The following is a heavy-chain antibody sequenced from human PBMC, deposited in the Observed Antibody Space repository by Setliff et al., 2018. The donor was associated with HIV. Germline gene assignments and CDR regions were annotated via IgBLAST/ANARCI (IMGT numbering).Heavy chain of an antibody. CDR1: SYSISSGYY. Sequence: SETLSLTCGVSSYSISSGYYWAWIRQPPGKGLEWIGSIYHSGTTFYNPSLKSRLIISVDTSKNQFSLKLSSVTAADTAVYYCARAPFYYGSGSYQTFDYWGQGTLVTVSS. D-gene: IGHD3-10*01. V-gene: IGHV4-38-2*01. CDR2: IYHSGTT. J-gene: IGHJ4*02. CDR3: ARAPFYYGSGSYQTFDY.